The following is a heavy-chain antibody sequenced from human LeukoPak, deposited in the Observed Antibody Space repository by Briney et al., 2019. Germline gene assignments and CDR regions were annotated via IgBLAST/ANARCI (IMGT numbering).Heavy chain of an antibody. CDR1: GYTFTSYD. Sequence: ASVKVSCKASGYTFTSYDINWVRQATGQGLEWMGWMNPNSGNTGYAQKFQGRVAMTRNTSISTAYMELSSLRSEDTAVYYCARGPGITMVRRNYYYMDVWGKGTTVTISS. CDR2: MNPNSGNT. CDR3: ARGPGITMVRRNYYYMDV. D-gene: IGHD3-10*01. V-gene: IGHV1-8*01. J-gene: IGHJ6*03.